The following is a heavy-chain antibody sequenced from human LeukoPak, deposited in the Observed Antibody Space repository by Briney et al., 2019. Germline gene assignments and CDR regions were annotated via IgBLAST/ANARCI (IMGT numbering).Heavy chain of an antibody. J-gene: IGHJ4*02. D-gene: IGHD6-13*01. V-gene: IGHV3-30*18. CDR1: GFSFRTYG. CDR3: AKEGDISSSWYLSNYFDY. CDR2: ISYDGSNT. Sequence: GGALRLSCAASGFSFRTYGMHWVRQAPGKGLEWVAVISYDGSNTYYADSVKGRFTISRDNSKNTLYLQMDSLRAEDTAVYYCAKEGDISSSWYLSNYFDYWGQGTLVTVSS.